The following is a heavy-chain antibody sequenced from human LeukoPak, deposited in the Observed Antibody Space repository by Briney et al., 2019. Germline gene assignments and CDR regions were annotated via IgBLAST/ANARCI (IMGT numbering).Heavy chain of an antibody. CDR1: GFTFSSYG. CDR2: ISYDGSNK. Sequence: PGRSLRLSCAASGFTFSSYGMHWVRQAPGKGLEWVAVISYDGSNKYYADSVKGRFTISRDNSKNTLYLQMNSLRAEDTAVYYCAREGRYGDKRGYFDYWGQGTLVTVSS. CDR3: AREGRYGDKRGYFDY. D-gene: IGHD4-17*01. J-gene: IGHJ4*02. V-gene: IGHV3-30*03.